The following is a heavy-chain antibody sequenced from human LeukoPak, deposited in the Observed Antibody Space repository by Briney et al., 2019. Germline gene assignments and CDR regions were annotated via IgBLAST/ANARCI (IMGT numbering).Heavy chain of an antibody. Sequence: GGSLRLSCTASGFTFSSYSMTWVRQAPGKGLEWVSAISGSGGSTYYADSVKGRFTISRDNSKNTLYLQMNSLRAEDTDVYYCARGTGYNTGRSVDYWGQGTLVTVSS. V-gene: IGHV3-23*01. CDR2: ISGSGGST. D-gene: IGHD6-25*01. J-gene: IGHJ4*02. CDR1: GFTFSSYS. CDR3: ARGTGYNTGRSVDY.